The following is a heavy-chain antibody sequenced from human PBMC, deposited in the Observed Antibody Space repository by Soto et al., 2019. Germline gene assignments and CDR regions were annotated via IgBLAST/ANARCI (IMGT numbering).Heavy chain of an antibody. J-gene: IGHJ4*02. D-gene: IGHD6-19*01. V-gene: IGHV4-39*01. CDR2: MYYSGST. CDR1: GDSISSSSYY. Sequence: SETLSLTCTVSGDSISSSSYYWGWIRQPPGKGLEWIGSMYYSGSTYYNPSLKSRVTISVDTSKNQFSLRLSSVTAADTAVYYCARHRAVAGTFFDYWGQGTLVTVSS. CDR3: ARHRAVAGTFFDY.